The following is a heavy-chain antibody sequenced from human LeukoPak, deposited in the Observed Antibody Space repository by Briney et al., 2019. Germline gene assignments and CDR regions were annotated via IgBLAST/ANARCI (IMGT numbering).Heavy chain of an antibody. CDR3: ARELAPGAAAGLDY. J-gene: IGHJ4*02. D-gene: IGHD6-13*01. CDR1: GFTFSSYG. CDR2: IWYDRSNK. Sequence: GGSLRLSCAASGFTFSSYGMHWVRQAPGKGLEWVAVIWYDRSNKYYADSVKGRFTISRDNSKNTLYLQMNSLRAEDTAVYYCARELAPGAAAGLDYWGQGTLVTVSS. V-gene: IGHV3-33*01.